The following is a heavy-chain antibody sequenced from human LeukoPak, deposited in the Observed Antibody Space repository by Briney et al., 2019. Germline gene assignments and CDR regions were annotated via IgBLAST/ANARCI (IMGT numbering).Heavy chain of an antibody. Sequence: SETLSLTCTVSGGSISSYYWSWLRQPPGKGLEWIGYIYYSGSTNYNPSLKSRVTISVDTSKNRFSLKLSSVTAADTAVYYCARSSDSSGYYIPLDDAFDIWGQGTMVTVSS. CDR2: IYYSGST. J-gene: IGHJ3*02. CDR1: GGSISSYY. V-gene: IGHV4-59*01. CDR3: ARSSDSSGYYIPLDDAFDI. D-gene: IGHD3-22*01.